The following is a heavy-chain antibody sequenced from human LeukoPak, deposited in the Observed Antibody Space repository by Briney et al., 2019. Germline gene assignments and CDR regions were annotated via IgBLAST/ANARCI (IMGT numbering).Heavy chain of an antibody. CDR1: GYTFTGYY. D-gene: IGHD3/OR15-3a*01. CDR3: VRAPGLADMDV. CDR2: INPSGGST. V-gene: IGHV1-46*01. Sequence: ASAKVSCKASGYTFTGYYMHWVRQAPGQGLEWMGIINPSGGSTSYAQKFQGRVTMTRDTSTSTVYMELSSLRSEDTAVYYCVRAPGLADMDVWGKGTTVTISS. J-gene: IGHJ6*03.